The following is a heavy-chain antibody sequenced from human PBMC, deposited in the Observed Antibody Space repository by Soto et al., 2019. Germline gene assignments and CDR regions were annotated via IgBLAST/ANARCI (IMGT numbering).Heavy chain of an antibody. V-gene: IGHV3-74*01. CDR2: INNDGTSA. D-gene: IGHD2-21*02. Sequence: EVQLVESGGSLVQPGGCLRLSCAASGFTFDPYWMHWVRQAPGKGLVWVARINNDGTSAVYADSVQGRFTISRDNARMRVYLQMNSLTAEDSAVYYCVREVCAGDGCYSRGWFDPWGQGTLVTVSS. J-gene: IGHJ5*02. CDR3: VREVCAGDGCYSRGWFDP. CDR1: GFTFDPYW.